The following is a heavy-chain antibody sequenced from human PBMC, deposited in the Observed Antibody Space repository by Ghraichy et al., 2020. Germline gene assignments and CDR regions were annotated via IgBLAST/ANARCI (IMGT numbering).Heavy chain of an antibody. CDR2: ISASGDST. Sequence: GGSLRLSCEASGFTFSNYAMSWVRQAPGKGLEWVSTISASGDSTDHTDSVKGRFTISRDNSRNTLPLQMNSLTAEDTALYFCANDLIRSSGYCSLCDFWRQPTLVTLPS. CDR3: ANDLIRSSGYCSLCDF. D-gene: IGHD6-19*01. V-gene: IGHV3-23*01. J-gene: IGHJ4*02. CDR1: GFTFSNYA.